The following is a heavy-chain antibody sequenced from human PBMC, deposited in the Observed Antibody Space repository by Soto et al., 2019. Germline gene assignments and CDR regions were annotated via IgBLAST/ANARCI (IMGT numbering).Heavy chain of an antibody. V-gene: IGHV3-30*03. CDR2: ISNDGSNK. D-gene: IGHD3-10*01. CDR1: GFTFSNYG. J-gene: IGHJ4*02. CDR3: ARGERNLWFGELLIDY. Sequence: PGGSLRLSCGASGFTFSNYGMHWVRQAPGKGLEWVAFISNDGSNKNYADSVKGRFSISRDNSENTLSLQLNSLRSDDTAVYYCARGERNLWFGELLIDYWGQGTLVTVPS.